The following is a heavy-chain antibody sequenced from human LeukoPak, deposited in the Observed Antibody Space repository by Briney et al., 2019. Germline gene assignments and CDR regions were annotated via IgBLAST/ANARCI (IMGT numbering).Heavy chain of an antibody. CDR1: GGSFSGYY. D-gene: IGHD6-19*01. CDR3: VRGWDSGWFIGLYWFDP. J-gene: IGHJ5*02. V-gene: IGHV4-34*01. CDR2: INHSGST. Sequence: SETLSLTCAVYGGSFSGYYWSWICQPPGKGLEWIGEINHSGSTNYNPSLKSRVTTSVDTSKNQFSLKLSSVTAADTAVYYCVRGWDSGWFIGLYWFDPWGQGTLVTVSS.